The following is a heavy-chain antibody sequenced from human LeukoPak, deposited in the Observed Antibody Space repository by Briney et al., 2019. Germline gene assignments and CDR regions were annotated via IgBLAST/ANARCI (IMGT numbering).Heavy chain of an antibody. CDR1: GFTIADYT. CDR2: ISSSTSDI. CDR3: ARITSTSYYFHFMDV. J-gene: IGHJ6*03. Sequence: GGSLRLSCAASGFTIADYTINWVRQAPGKGLEWVSYISSSTSDIYYADSVKGRFTIFRDNAKNSLFLEMNGLRAEDTAVYYCARITSTSYYFHFMDVWGKGTTVIVPS. V-gene: IGHV3-21*06. D-gene: IGHD2/OR15-2a*01.